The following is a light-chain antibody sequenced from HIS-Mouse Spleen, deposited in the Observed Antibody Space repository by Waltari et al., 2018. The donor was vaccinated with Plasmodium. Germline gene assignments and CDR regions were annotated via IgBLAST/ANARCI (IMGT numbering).Light chain of an antibody. CDR3: QAWDSSNNLV. CDR2: QDS. Sequence: SYELTQPPSVSVSPGQTASITCSGDKLGDKYACWYQQKPGQSPVLGIYQDSKRPSGIPERFSGSNSGNTATLTISGTQAMDEADYYCQAWDSSNNLVFGGGTKLTVL. V-gene: IGLV3-1*01. J-gene: IGLJ2*01. CDR1: KLGDKY.